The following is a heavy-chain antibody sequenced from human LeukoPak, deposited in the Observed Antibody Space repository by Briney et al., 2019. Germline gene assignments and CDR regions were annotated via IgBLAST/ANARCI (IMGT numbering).Heavy chain of an antibody. J-gene: IGHJ4*02. CDR2: ISGSSGST. CDR3: AKVGGGYSGYDY. Sequence: GGSLRLSCAASGFTFSSYAMSWVRQAPGKGLEWVPAISGSSGSTYYANSVKGRFTISRDNSKNTLYLQMNSLRAEDTAVYYCAKVGGGYSGYDYWGQGTLVTVSS. D-gene: IGHD5-12*01. CDR1: GFTFSSYA. V-gene: IGHV3-23*01.